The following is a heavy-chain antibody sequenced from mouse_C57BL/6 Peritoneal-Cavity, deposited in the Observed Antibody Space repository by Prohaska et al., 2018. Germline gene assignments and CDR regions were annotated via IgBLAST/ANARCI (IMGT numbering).Heavy chain of an antibody. V-gene: IGHV1-82*01. CDR3: AREEDARCVH. CDR2: IYPGDGDT. CDR1: GYAFRSSW. Sequence: PGASVKISCKASGYAFRSSWMNWVKQRTGKGLEWIGRIYPGDGDTNYNGKVKGKAKLTADITSSTAYRHTSRLTSEDSAAYFRAREEDARCVHGGKGTLVTVSA. J-gene: IGHJ3*01.